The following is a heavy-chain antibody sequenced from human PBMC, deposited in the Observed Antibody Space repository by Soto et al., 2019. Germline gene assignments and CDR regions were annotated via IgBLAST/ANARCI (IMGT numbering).Heavy chain of an antibody. J-gene: IGHJ3*01. CDR1: GYTFTSYA. CDR2: INAGNGNT. D-gene: IGHD1-20*01. Sequence: ASVKVSCKASGYTFTSYAMHWVRQAPGQRLEWMGWINAGNGNTKYSQKFQGRVTITRDTSASTAYMELSSLRSEDTAVYYCGIGGPSYNNRGWPPLDVLDFWGKGTLATV. V-gene: IGHV1-3*01. CDR3: GIGGPSYNNRGWPPLDVLDF.